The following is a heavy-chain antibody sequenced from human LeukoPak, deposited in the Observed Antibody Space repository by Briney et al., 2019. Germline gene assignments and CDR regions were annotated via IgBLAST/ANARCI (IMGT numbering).Heavy chain of an antibody. J-gene: IGHJ3*02. V-gene: IGHV4-34*01. Sequence: SETLSLTCAVYGGSFSGYYWSWIRQPPGKGLEWIGEINHSGSTNYNPYLTSRVTISVDTSKIQFSLKLSSVTAADTAVYYCARGPRRYGVVVPAAPSGAFDIWGQGTMVTVSS. CDR1: GGSFSGYY. D-gene: IGHD2-2*01. CDR2: INHSGST. CDR3: ARGPRRYGVVVPAAPSGAFDI.